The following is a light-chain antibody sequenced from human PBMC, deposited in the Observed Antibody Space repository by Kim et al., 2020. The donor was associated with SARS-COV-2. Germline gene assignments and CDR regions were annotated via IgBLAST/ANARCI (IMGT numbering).Light chain of an antibody. CDR1: HYIADW. CDR2: RAS. V-gene: IGKV1-5*03. CDR3: LQHNTLPST. J-gene: IGKJ5*01. Sequence: ASVGDRVTITCRASHYIADWLGWYQQKPGKAPKGLITRASSLQSGVPSRFSGSESGTEFTLTISSVQPDDFATYFCLQHNTLPSTFGQGTRLEIK.